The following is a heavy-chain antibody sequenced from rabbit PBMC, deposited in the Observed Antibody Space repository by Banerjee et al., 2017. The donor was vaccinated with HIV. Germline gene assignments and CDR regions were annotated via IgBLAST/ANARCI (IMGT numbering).Heavy chain of an antibody. Sequence: QEQLEESGGDLVKPGASLTLTCTASGFSVSSYYYLCWVRQAPGKGLEWIACLYGGSSGTTYYASWAKGRFTISKTSSTTVTLQMTSLTAADTATYFCARGFAYGFAGYAYAPWYGMDLWGPGTLVTVS. CDR3: ARGFAYGFAGYAYAPWYGMDL. V-gene: IGHV1S45*01. D-gene: IGHD6-1*01. J-gene: IGHJ6*01. CDR2: LYGGSSGTT. CDR1: GFSVSSYYY.